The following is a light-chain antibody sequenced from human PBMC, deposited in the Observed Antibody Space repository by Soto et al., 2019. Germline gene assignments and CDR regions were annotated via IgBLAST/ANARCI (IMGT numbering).Light chain of an antibody. CDR3: QQYKNWLTWT. CDR1: QSVSSN. J-gene: IGKJ1*01. Sequence: EIVMTQSPATLSVSPGERATLSCRASQSVSSNLAWYQQKPGQAPRLLIYDASNRATGIPARFSGSGSGTDFTLTISSLEPEDFAVYYCQQYKNWLTWTFGQGTKVDI. CDR2: DAS. V-gene: IGKV3D-15*01.